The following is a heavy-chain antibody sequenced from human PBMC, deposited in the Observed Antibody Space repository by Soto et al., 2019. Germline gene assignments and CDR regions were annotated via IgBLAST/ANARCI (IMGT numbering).Heavy chain of an antibody. CDR3: ARVAYDFWSGYYTAGGFYYYMDV. CDR2: TRNKANSYTT. CDR1: GFTFSDYY. D-gene: IGHD3-3*01. J-gene: IGHJ6*03. V-gene: IGHV3-72*01. Sequence: GGSLRLSCAASGFTFSDYYMDWVRQAPGKGLEWVGRTRNKANSYTTEYAASVKGRFTISRDDSKNSLYLQMNSLKTEDTAVYYCARVAYDFWSGYYTAGGFYYYMDVWGKGTTVTVSS.